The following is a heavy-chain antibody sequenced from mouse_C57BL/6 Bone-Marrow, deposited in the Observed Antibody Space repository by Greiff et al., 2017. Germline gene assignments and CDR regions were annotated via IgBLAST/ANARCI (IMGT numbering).Heavy chain of an antibody. V-gene: IGHV1-18*01. CDR3: ARDSNYQAWFAY. J-gene: IGHJ3*01. Sequence: VQLQQSGPELVKPGASVKIPCKASGYTFTDYNMDWVKQSHGKSLEWIGDINPNNGGTIYNQKFKGKATLTVDKSSSTAYMELRSLTSEDTAVYYFARDSNYQAWFAYWGQGTLVTVSA. CDR1: GYTFTDYN. D-gene: IGHD2-5*01. CDR2: INPNNGGT.